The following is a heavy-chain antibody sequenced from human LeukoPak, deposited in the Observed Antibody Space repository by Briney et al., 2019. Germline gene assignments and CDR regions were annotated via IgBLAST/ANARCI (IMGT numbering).Heavy chain of an antibody. CDR3: ARLTNDGY. V-gene: IGHV3-48*01. J-gene: IGHJ4*02. CDR2: ISYSSTTI. CDR1: GFTFSSYS. Sequence: GGSLRLSCAASGFTFSSYSMNWVRQSPGKGLEWVSYISYSSTTIYYADSVKGRFTISRDNAKNSLYLQMNSLRAEDTAVYYCARLTNDGYWGQGTLVTVSS. D-gene: IGHD1-1*01.